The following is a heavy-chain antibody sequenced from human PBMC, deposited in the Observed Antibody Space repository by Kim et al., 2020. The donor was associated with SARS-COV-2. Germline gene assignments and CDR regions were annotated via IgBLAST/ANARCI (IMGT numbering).Heavy chain of an antibody. D-gene: IGHD3-16*01. Sequence: NSTPSLKTRVTIAVDTSKNQFSLKLSSVTAADTAVYYCARVPRGLRFAPWGQGTLVTVSS. V-gene: IGHV4-59*01. J-gene: IGHJ5*02. CDR3: ARVPRGLRFAP.